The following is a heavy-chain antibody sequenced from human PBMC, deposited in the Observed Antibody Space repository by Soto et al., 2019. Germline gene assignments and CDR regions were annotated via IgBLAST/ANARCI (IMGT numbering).Heavy chain of an antibody. V-gene: IGHV1-69*01. Sequence: QVQLVQSGAEVKKPGSSVKVSCKASGGTFSSYAISWVRQAPGQGLEWMGGIIPIFGTANYAQKFQGRVTSTADESTSTAYMELSSLRSEDTAVYYCAREDCSGGSCYSGWFDPWGQGTLVTVSS. CDR1: GGTFSSYA. CDR3: AREDCSGGSCYSGWFDP. J-gene: IGHJ5*02. D-gene: IGHD2-15*01. CDR2: IIPIFGTA.